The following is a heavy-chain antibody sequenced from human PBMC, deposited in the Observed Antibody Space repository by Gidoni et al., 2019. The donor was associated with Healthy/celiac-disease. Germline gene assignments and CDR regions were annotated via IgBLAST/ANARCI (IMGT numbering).Heavy chain of an antibody. CDR1: GFTFSSYG. V-gene: IGHV3-30*18. CDR2: ISYDGSNK. CDR3: GKDREVTAIPLSGYYYYGMDV. J-gene: IGHJ6*02. D-gene: IGHD2-21*02. Sequence: GFTFSSYGMQWVRQAPGKGLEWVAVISYDGSNKYYADSVKGRFTISRDNSKNTLYLQMNSLRAEDTAVYYWGKDREVTAIPLSGYYYYGMDVWGQGTTVTVSS.